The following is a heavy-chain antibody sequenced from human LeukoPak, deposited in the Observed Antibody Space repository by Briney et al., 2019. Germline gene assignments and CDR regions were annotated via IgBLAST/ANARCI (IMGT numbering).Heavy chain of an antibody. J-gene: IGHJ5*02. Sequence: SETLSLTCTVSGGSVSSGTYYWTWIRQSPGKGLEWLGCFYNSGSANYNPSLKSRVTISVDTSKNQFSLKLSSVTAADTAVYYCARDYRGSYPNWFDPWGQGTLVTVSS. CDR3: ARDYRGSYPNWFDP. CDR2: FYNSGSA. V-gene: IGHV4-61*01. D-gene: IGHD1-26*01. CDR1: GGSVSSGTYY.